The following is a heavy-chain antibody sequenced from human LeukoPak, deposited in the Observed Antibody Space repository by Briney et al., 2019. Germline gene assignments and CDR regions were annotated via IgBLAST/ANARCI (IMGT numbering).Heavy chain of an antibody. D-gene: IGHD4-17*01. V-gene: IGHV3-9*01. CDR1: GFTFHDYA. CDR2: ISWNSAKI. CDR3: AKDRRALDDGDSIDY. J-gene: IGHJ4*02. Sequence: SLRLSCAASGFTFHDYAMHWVRQAPGKGLEWVSGISWNSAKIGYADSVKGRFTISRDNAENSLFLQMSSLRPEDTALYYCAKDRRALDDGDSIDYWGQGTLVTVSS.